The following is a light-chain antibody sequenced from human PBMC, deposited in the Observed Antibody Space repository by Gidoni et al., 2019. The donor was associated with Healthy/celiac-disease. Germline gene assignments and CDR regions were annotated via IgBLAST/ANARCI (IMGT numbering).Light chain of an antibody. J-gene: IGLJ2*01. CDR2: DVS. Sequence: QSALTQPRSVSGSPGQSVTISCTGTSSDVGGYNYVSCYQQHPGKAPKLMIYDVSKRPSGVPDRFSGSKSGNTASLTISGLQAEDEADYYCCSYAGSYTAHVVFGGGTKLTVL. CDR1: SSDVGGYNY. V-gene: IGLV2-11*01. CDR3: CSYAGSYTAHVV.